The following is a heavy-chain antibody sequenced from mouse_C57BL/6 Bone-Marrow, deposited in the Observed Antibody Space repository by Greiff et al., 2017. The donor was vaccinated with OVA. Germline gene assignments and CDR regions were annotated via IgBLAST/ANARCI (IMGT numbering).Heavy chain of an antibody. J-gene: IGHJ2*01. D-gene: IGHD1-1*01. V-gene: IGHV1-54*01. Sequence: VQLQQSGAELVRPGTSVKVSCKASGYAFTNYLIEWVKQRPGQGLEWIGVINPGSGGTNYNEKFKGKATLTADKSSSTAYMELRSLTSEDSAVYFCARERDGRGYWGQGTTLTVSS. CDR2: INPGSGGT. CDR1: GYAFTNYL. CDR3: ARERDGRGY.